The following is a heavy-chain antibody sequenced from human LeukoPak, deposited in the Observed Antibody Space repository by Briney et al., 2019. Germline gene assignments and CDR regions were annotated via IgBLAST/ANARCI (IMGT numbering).Heavy chain of an antibody. CDR1: GFTFSSYA. CDR3: AKGSGRYQLLRTYYFDY. V-gene: IGHV3-23*01. Sequence: PGGSLRLSCAASGFTFSSYAMSWVRQAPGKGLEWVSAISGSGGSTYYADSVKGRFTISRDNSKNTLYLQMNSLRAEDTAVYYCAKGSGRYQLLRTYYFDYWGQGTLVTVSS. D-gene: IGHD2-2*01. J-gene: IGHJ4*02. CDR2: ISGSGGST.